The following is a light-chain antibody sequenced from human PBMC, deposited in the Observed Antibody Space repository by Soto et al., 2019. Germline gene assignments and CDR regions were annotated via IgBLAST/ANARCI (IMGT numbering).Light chain of an antibody. CDR2: SNN. J-gene: IGLJ2*01. CDR3: AAWDDSLKV. CDR1: SSNIGSNT. V-gene: IGLV1-44*01. Sequence: QSVLTQPPSASGTPGQSVTISCSGSSSNIGSNTVNWYQQLPGTAPKLLIYSNNQRPSGVPDRFSGSKSGTSASLAISGLQSEDEADYYCAAWDDSLKVFGGGTQLTVL.